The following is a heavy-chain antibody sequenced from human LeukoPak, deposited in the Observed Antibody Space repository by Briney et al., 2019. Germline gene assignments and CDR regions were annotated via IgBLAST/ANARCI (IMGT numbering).Heavy chain of an antibody. Sequence: GGSLRLSCAASGFAFRSYAMTWVRQAPGKWLEWVSCISGYGDNKYYADSVKGRFTISRDNYKNTLYLQMNSLRAEDTAVYYCAKDHGSGWRYYFDYWGQGTLVTVSS. CDR1: GFAFRSYA. CDR3: AKDHGSGWRYYFDY. J-gene: IGHJ4*02. D-gene: IGHD6-19*01. CDR2: ISGYGDNK. V-gene: IGHV3-23*01.